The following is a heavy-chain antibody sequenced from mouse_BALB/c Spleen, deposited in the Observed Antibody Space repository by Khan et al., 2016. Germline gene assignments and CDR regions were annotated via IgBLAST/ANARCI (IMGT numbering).Heavy chain of an antibody. CDR1: GFSLTGFS. Sequence: QVQLKESGPGLVAPSQSLSITCTVSGFSLTGFSVNWVRQPPGKALEWLGMIWGDGSTDYNSGLKSRLSFSKDDSKSQVFLKMNSLQTDDTARYFCASYYDDDGGFAYWGQGTLVTVSA. V-gene: IGHV2-6-7*01. D-gene: IGHD2-4*01. J-gene: IGHJ3*01. CDR2: IWGDGST. CDR3: ASYYDDDGGFAY.